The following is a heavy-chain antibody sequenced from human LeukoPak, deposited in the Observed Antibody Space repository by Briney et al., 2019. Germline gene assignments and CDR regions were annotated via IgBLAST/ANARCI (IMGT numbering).Heavy chain of an antibody. J-gene: IGHJ3*02. D-gene: IGHD6-25*01. CDR3: ARHRRQPLPLDAFDI. Sequence: GESLKISCKGSGYSFTSYWIGWVRQMPGKGLEWMGIIYPGDADTRYSPSFQGQVTISADTSISTAYLQWSSLKASDTAMYYCARHRRQPLPLDAFDIWGQGTMVTVSS. CDR1: GYSFTSYW. V-gene: IGHV5-51*01. CDR2: IYPGDADT.